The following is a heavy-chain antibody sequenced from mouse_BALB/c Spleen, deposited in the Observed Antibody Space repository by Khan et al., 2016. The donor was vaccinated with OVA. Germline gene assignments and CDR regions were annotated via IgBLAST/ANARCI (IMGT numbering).Heavy chain of an antibody. J-gene: IGHJ4*01. Sequence: EVQLQESGPDLVKPSQSLSLTCTVTDYSITSDYSWPWIRPFPGNQLEWMGYIHYSGSTNYNPSLKSRISITRDTSKNQFFLQLNSVTTDDTATYYCRRCDGYSYAMNYWGQGTTVTVSS. CDR2: IHYSGST. CDR3: RRCDGYSYAMNY. CDR1: DYSITSDYS. V-gene: IGHV3-1*02. D-gene: IGHD2-3*01.